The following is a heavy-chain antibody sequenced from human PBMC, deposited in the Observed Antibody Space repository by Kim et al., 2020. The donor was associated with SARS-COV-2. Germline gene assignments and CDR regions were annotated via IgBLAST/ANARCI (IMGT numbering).Heavy chain of an antibody. V-gene: IGHV7-4-1*02. Sequence: ASVKVSCKASGYTFTSYAMNWVRQAPGQGLEWMGWINTNTGNPTYAQGFTGRFVFSLDTSVSTAYLQISSLKAEVTAVYYCARARHYYGSGSPIQRANWFDPWGQGTLVTVSS. CDR3: ARARHYYGSGSPIQRANWFDP. J-gene: IGHJ5*02. D-gene: IGHD3-10*01. CDR1: GYTFTSYA. CDR2: INTNTGNP.